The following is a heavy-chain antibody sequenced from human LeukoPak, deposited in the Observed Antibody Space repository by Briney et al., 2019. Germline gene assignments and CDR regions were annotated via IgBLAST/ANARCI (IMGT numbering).Heavy chain of an antibody. V-gene: IGHV4-30-4*01. CDR1: GGSISSGDYY. J-gene: IGHJ4*02. D-gene: IGHD5-18*01. Sequence: SETLSLTCTVSGGSISSGDYYWSWIRQPPGKGLEWIGYIYYSGSTYYNPSLKSRVTISVDTSKNQFSLKLSSVTAADTAVYYCARTEDTAMVEDYWGQGTLVTVSS. CDR3: ARTEDTAMVEDY. CDR2: IYYSGST.